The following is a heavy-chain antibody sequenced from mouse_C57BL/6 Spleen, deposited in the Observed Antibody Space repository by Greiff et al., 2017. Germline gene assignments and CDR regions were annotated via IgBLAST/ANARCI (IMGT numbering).Heavy chain of an antibody. J-gene: IGHJ2*01. CDR2: IYPSDSET. Sequence: VQLQQPGAELVRPGSSVKLSCKASGYTFTSYWLHWVKQRPIQGLEWIGNIYPSDSETHYNQKFKDKATLTVDKSSSTAYMQLSSLTSEDSAVYYCARLDYYGSSYYFDYWGKGTTLTVSS. D-gene: IGHD1-1*01. V-gene: IGHV1-52*01. CDR3: ARLDYYGSSYYFDY. CDR1: GYTFTSYW.